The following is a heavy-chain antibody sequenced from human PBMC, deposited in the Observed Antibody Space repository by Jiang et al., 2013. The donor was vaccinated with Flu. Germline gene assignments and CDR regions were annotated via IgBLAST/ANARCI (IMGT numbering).Heavy chain of an antibody. Sequence: SGAEVKKPGSSVKVSCKASGGTFSNSGFSWVRQVPGQGLEWVGGIFPIFGTPNYAQKFQGRVTITADESTSTVYMELSSLRSEDTAVYYCAQQYSSAFDPWGQGTRVTVSS. J-gene: IGHJ5*02. CDR3: AQQYSSAFDP. D-gene: IGHD6-19*01. CDR1: GGTFSNSG. V-gene: IGHV1-69*01. CDR2: IFPIFGTP.